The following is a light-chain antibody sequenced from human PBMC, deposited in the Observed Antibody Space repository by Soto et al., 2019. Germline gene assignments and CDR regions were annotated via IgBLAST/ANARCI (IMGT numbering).Light chain of an antibody. CDR2: YAS. CDR3: QVWDTSSDPAGV. J-gene: IGLJ3*02. Sequence: SYVLTQPPSVSVAPGKTARITCGGNHIGSKSVHWYQQRPGQAPVLVIYYASDRPSGIPERFSGSNSGNTATLTISRVEAGDEADYYCQVWDTSSDPAGVFGGGTTLTVL. V-gene: IGLV3-21*04. CDR1: HIGSKS.